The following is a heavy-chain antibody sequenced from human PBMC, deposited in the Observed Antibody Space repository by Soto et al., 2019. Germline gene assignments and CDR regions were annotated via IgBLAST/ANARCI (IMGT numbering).Heavy chain of an antibody. CDR3: ARGGAAAGTNRVYYYYYGMDV. V-gene: IGHV1-18*04. D-gene: IGHD6-13*01. Sequence: QVQLVQSGAEVKKPGASVKVSCKASGYTFTSYGISWVRQAPGQGLEWMGWISAYNGNTNYAQKLQGRGTMTTDTSTSTAYMELRSLRSDDTAVYYCARGGAAAGTNRVYYYYYGMDVWGQGTTVTVSS. J-gene: IGHJ6*02. CDR2: ISAYNGNT. CDR1: GYTFTSYG.